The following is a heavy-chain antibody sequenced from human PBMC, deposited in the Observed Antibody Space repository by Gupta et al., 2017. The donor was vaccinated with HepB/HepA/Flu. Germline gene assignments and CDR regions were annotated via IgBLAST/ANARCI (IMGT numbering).Heavy chain of an antibody. D-gene: IGHD3-3*01. Sequence: QPPGKALEWLARIDWDDDKFYSTSLKTRLTISKDTSKNQVVLTMTNMDHVDTATYYCALDFWSGYYKENWGQGNMVTVS. J-gene: IGHJ4*02. CDR3: ALDFWSGYYKEN. CDR2: IDWDDDK. V-gene: IGHV2-70*04.